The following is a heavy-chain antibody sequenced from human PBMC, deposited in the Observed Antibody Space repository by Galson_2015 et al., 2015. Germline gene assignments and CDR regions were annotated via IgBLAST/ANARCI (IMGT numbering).Heavy chain of an antibody. CDR2: ISYDGSNK. CDR3: AREIVATSLFYYYGMDV. D-gene: IGHD5-12*01. J-gene: IGHJ6*02. Sequence: SLRLSCAASGFTFRSYAMHWVRQAPGKGLEWVAVISYDGSNKYYADSVKGRFTTSRDNSKNTLYLQMNSLRAEDTALYYCAREIVATSLFYYYGMDVWGQGTTVTVSS. CDR1: GFTFRSYA. V-gene: IGHV3-30-3*01.